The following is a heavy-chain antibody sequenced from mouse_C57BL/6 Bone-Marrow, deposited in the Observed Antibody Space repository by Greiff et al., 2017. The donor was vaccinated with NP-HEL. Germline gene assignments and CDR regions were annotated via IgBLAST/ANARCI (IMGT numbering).Heavy chain of an antibody. V-gene: IGHV1-82*01. Sequence: QVQLQQSGPELVKPGASVKISCKASGYAFSSSWMNWVKQRPGKGLEWIGRIYPGDGDTNYNGKFKGKATLTADKSSSTAYMKLSSLTSEDSAVYFCARAEFTTVVLDYWGQGTTLTVSS. D-gene: IGHD1-1*01. CDR3: ARAEFTTVVLDY. CDR2: IYPGDGDT. J-gene: IGHJ2*01. CDR1: GYAFSSSW.